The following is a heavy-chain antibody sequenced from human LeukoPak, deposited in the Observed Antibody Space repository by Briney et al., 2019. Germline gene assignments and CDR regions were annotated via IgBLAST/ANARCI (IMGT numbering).Heavy chain of an antibody. D-gene: IGHD3-3*01. J-gene: IGHJ5*02. Sequence: SETLSLTCAVSGGSISSSNWWSWVRQPPGKGLEWIGEIYHSGSTNYNPSLKSRVTISVDKSKNQFSLKLSSVTAADTAVYYCARFPWSGAPNWFDPWGQGTLVTVSS. V-gene: IGHV4-4*02. CDR2: IYHSGST. CDR1: GGSISSSNW. CDR3: ARFPWSGAPNWFDP.